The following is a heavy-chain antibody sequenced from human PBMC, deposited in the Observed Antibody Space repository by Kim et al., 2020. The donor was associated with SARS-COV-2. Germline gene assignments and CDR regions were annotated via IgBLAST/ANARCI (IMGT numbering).Heavy chain of an antibody. J-gene: IGHJ4*02. CDR2: ISYDGSNK. D-gene: IGHD2-15*01. Sequence: GGSLRLSCAASGFTFSSYGMHWVRQAPGKGLEWVAVISYDGSNKYYADSVKGRFTISRDNSNNTLYLQMNSLRAEDTAVYYCAKEFGNYCSGGSCYPFDYWGQGTLVTVSS. CDR3: AKEFGNYCSGGSCYPFDY. CDR1: GFTFSSYG. V-gene: IGHV3-30*18.